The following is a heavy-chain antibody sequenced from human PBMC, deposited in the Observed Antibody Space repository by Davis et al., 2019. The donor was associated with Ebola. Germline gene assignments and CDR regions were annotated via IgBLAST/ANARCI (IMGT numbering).Heavy chain of an antibody. D-gene: IGHD4-17*01. CDR3: ARLPYDYGDLYYYYGMDV. CDR1: GGTFSSYA. V-gene: IGHV1-69*04. J-gene: IGHJ6*02. Sequence: SVKVSCKASGGTFSSYAISWVRQAPGQGLEWMGRIIPILGIANYAQKFQGRVTITADKSTSTAYMELSSLRSEDTAVYYCARLPYDYGDLYYYYGMDVWGQGTTVTVSS. CDR2: IIPILGIA.